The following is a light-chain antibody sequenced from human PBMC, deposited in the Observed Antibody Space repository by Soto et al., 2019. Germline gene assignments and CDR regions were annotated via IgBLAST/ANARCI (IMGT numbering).Light chain of an antibody. V-gene: IGLV2-14*01. CDR2: EVS. CDR3: SSYTTTTWV. Sequence: QSVLTQPASVSGFPGQSITISCIGTSNDVGGYNYVSWYQQHPGKAPKPMIFEVSNRPSGVSNRFSGSKSGNTASLTISGLQAEDEADYYCSSYTTTTWVFGGGTQLTVL. J-gene: IGLJ3*02. CDR1: SNDVGGYNY.